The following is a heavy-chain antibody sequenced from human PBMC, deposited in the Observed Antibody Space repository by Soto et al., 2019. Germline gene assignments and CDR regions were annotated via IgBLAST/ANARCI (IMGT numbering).Heavy chain of an antibody. CDR3: ASRYCISTGLCMPRPTDYYYYGMDV. J-gene: IGHJ6*02. Sequence: PGGSLRLSCAASGFTFSSYGMHWVRQAPGKGLEWVAVIWYDGSNKYYADSVKGRFTISRDNSKNTLYLQMNSLRAEDTAVYYCASRYCISTGLCMPRPTDYYYYGMDVWGQGTTVTVSS. CDR1: GFTFSSYG. D-gene: IGHD2-2*01. V-gene: IGHV3-33*01. CDR2: IWYDGSNK.